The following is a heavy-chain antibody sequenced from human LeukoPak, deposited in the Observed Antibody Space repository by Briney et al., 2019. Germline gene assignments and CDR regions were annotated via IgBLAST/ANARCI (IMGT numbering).Heavy chain of an antibody. D-gene: IGHD5-18*01. CDR3: ARRPPRSSGYSYGLGY. V-gene: IGHV1-8*02. J-gene: IGHJ4*02. Sequence: GASVKVSCKASGYTFTSYDINWVRQATGQGLEWMGWMNPNSGNTGYAQKFQGRVTMTRNTSISTAYMELSSLRSEDTAVYYCARRPPRSSGYSYGLGYWGQGTLVTVSS. CDR1: GYTFTSYD. CDR2: MNPNSGNT.